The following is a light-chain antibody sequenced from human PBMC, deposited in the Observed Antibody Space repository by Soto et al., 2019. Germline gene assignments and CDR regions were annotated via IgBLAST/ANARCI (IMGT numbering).Light chain of an antibody. CDR1: ESIRTW. CDR2: DAS. Sequence: DIQMTQSPSTLSASIGDRVTITCRASESIRTWLAWYQHKPGKAPKFLIYDASTLESGVPSRFSGSGSGTEFPITISSLQHDDFAYYYCQQYHTYPRTFGQGTKVEIK. J-gene: IGKJ1*01. V-gene: IGKV1-5*01. CDR3: QQYHTYPRT.